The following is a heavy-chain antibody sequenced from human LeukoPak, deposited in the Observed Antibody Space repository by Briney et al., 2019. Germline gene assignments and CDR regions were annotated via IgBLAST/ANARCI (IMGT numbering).Heavy chain of an antibody. CDR3: AGEGYSRLSQGYYYYFCVDV. CDR2: LNSDGSST. CDR1: GFTFSSYW. V-gene: IGHV3-74*01. J-gene: IGHJ6*03. Sequence: PGGSLRLSCAASGFTFSSYWMHWVRQAPGKGLVWVSRLNSDGSSTSHADSVKGRFTISRDNAKNTLYLQMNSLRAEDTAVYYCAGEGYSRLSQGYYYYFCVDVWGKGTTVTVSS. D-gene: IGHD6-6*01.